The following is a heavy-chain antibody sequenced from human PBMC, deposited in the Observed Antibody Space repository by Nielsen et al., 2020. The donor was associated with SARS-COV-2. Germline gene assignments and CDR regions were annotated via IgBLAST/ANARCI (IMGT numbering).Heavy chain of an antibody. CDR3: ARALTIFGVVIISYGRGWFDP. Sequence: SETLSLTCAVYGGSFSGYYWSWIRQPPGKGLEWIGEINHSGSTNYNPSLKSRVTISVDTSKNQFSLKPSSVTAADTAVYYCARALTIFGVVIISYGRGWFDPWGQGTLVTVSS. D-gene: IGHD3-3*01. J-gene: IGHJ5*02. CDR2: INHSGST. V-gene: IGHV4-34*01. CDR1: GGSFSGYY.